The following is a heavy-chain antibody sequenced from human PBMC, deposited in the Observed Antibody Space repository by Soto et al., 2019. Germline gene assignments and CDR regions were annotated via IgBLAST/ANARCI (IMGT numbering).Heavy chain of an antibody. CDR1: GFTFSSYW. V-gene: IGHV3-7*01. Sequence: GGSLRLSCAASGFTFSSYWMSWVRQAPGKGLEWVANIKQDGSEKYYVDSVKGRFTISRDNAKNSLYLQMNSLRAEDTAVYYCAICVVATTSLFDFWGQGTLVTVSS. D-gene: IGHD5-12*01. CDR3: AICVVATTSLFDF. J-gene: IGHJ4*02. CDR2: IKQDGSEK.